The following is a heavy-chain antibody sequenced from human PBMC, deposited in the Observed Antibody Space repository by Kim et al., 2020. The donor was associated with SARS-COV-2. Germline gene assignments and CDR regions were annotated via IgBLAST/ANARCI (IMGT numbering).Heavy chain of an antibody. J-gene: IGHJ4*02. V-gene: IGHV3-33*01. CDR3: VRDDDLAANALDY. Sequence: GGSLRLSCAASGFTFSNYGMHWVRQAPGKGLEWLAVILNDGIGDHYADSVRGRFTISRDNSMHRLYLQMNSLRVEDTAVYYCVRDDDLAANALDYWGQGILVTVSS. CDR2: ILNDGIGD. D-gene: IGHD2-8*01. CDR1: GFTFSNYG.